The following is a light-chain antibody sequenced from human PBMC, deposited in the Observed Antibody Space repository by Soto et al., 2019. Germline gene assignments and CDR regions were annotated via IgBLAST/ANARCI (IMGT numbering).Light chain of an antibody. J-gene: IGLJ1*01. Sequence: QCALTQPPSGSGSPGQSVTISCTGTSSDVGGYDYVSWYQQHPGKAPKLMIYDVTKRPSGVPDRFSGSKSANTASLTVSGLQAEDEADYYCSSYAGTHIVFGTGTKVTV. CDR1: SSDVGGYDY. CDR3: SSYAGTHIV. CDR2: DVT. V-gene: IGLV2-8*01.